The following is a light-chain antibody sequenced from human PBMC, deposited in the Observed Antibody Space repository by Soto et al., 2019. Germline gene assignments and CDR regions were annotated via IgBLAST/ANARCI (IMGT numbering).Light chain of an antibody. Sequence: QSVLTQPASVSGSPGQSITISCTGTSSDVGGYNYVSWYQQHPDKAPKLMIYDVSSRPSGVSSRFSGSKSGNTASLTISGLQAEDEADYYCSSYTSSSTLVFGGGTKLTVL. CDR2: DVS. CDR1: SSDVGGYNY. J-gene: IGLJ2*01. V-gene: IGLV2-14*03. CDR3: SSYTSSSTLV.